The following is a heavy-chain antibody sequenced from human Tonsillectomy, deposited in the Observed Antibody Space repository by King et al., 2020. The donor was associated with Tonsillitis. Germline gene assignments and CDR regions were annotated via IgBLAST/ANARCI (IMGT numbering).Heavy chain of an antibody. J-gene: IGHJ5*02. Sequence: VQLVESGGGVVQPGGCLRLSCAASGFTFSNYAMHWVRQATGKGLEWVAFIAYDGRNKDHADSVKGRFIISRDNSKDTLFLEMNSLRVEDTAVYYGAKEGPAVATGATGFDPWGQGTLVTVSS. D-gene: IGHD1-1*01. V-gene: IGHV3-30*02. CDR1: GFTFSNYA. CDR2: IAYDGRNK. CDR3: AKEGPAVATGATGFDP.